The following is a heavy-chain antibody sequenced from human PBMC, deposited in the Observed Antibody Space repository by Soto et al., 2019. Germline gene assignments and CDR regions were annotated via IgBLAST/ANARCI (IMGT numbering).Heavy chain of an antibody. V-gene: IGHV4-39*01. CDR1: GGSISSSSYY. Sequence: SETLSLTCTVSGGSISSSSYYWGWIRQPPGKGLEWIGSIYYSGSTYYNPSLKSRVTISVDTSKNQFSLKLSSVTAADTAVYYCAGLLIVVVPAATGWFDPWGQGTLVTVSS. CDR3: AGLLIVVVPAATGWFDP. CDR2: IYYSGST. J-gene: IGHJ5*02. D-gene: IGHD2-2*01.